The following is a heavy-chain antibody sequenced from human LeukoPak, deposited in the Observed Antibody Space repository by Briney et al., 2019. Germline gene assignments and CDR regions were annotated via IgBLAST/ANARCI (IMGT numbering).Heavy chain of an antibody. Sequence: PGGSLRLSCAASRFTFSSYGMHWVRQAPGKGLEWVAFIRYDGSNKYYADSVKGRSTISRDNSKNTLYLQMNSLRAEDTAVYYCARALLGIAAAGAFDYWGQGTLVTVSS. CDR2: IRYDGSNK. CDR3: ARALLGIAAAGAFDY. V-gene: IGHV3-30*02. CDR1: RFTFSSYG. D-gene: IGHD6-13*01. J-gene: IGHJ4*02.